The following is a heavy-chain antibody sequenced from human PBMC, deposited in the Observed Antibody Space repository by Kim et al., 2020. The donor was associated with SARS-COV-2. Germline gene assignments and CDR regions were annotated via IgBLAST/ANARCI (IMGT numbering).Heavy chain of an antibody. CDR2: ISSSSSYI. V-gene: IGHV3-21*01. D-gene: IGHD2-21*02. J-gene: IGHJ4*02. Sequence: GGSLRLSCAASGFTFSSYSMNWVRQAPGKGLEWVSSISSSSSYIYYADSVKGRFTISRDNAKNSLYLQMNSLRAEDTAVYYCARDILTAYCGGDCYLFDYWGQGTLVTVSS. CDR3: ARDILTAYCGGDCYLFDY. CDR1: GFTFSSYS.